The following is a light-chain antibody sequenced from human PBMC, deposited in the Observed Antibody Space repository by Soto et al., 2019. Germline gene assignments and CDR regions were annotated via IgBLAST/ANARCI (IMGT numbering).Light chain of an antibody. Sequence: EIVMTQSPATLSLSPGERATLSCRASQSVSSNLSWYQQNPGQAPRLLIYCASTSATGITARFSGSGSGTEFTLTISRLKYVDFAVYYWQRYTNWPTFGQGTKVEIK. V-gene: IGKV3-15*01. CDR2: CAS. CDR1: QSVSSN. J-gene: IGKJ1*01. CDR3: QRYTNWPT.